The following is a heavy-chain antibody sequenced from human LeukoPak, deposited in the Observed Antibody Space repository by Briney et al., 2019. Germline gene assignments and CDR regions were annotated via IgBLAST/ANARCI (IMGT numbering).Heavy chain of an antibody. CDR3: TRDFDGFRNQFDY. CDR1: GFTFSDYA. Sequence: GGCLRLSSAAPGFTFSDYAMYWVRQAPGEGLGWVSSIGSSSNYVSKAASVPGRCTNSRNNTKNSLYLQMNSLTAEDTAVYDCTRDFDGFRNQFDYWGQGTLVTVSS. D-gene: IGHD1-14*01. V-gene: IGHV3-21*01. CDR2: IGSSSNYV. J-gene: IGHJ4*02.